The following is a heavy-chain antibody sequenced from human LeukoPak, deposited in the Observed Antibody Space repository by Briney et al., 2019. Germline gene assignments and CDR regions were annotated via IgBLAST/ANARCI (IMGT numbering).Heavy chain of an antibody. CDR3: ATGGTGDNIQLDY. J-gene: IGHJ4*02. D-gene: IGHD7-27*01. CDR2: ISGSGGKT. Sequence: GGTLTLSCAASGLIISDNALSWVRQPPAPGLEWVSAISGSGGKTYYADSVKGRFTISRDNSKNTVYLQMPRLIAADTAVYYCATGGTGDNIQLDYWGQGTLVTVSS. V-gene: IGHV3-23*01. CDR1: GLIISDNA.